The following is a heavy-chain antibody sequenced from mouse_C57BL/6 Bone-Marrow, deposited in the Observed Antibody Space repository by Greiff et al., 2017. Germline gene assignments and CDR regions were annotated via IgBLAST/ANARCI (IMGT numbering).Heavy chain of an antibody. CDR3: ARDLYSRDY. CDR1: GFTFSDYY. CDR2: ISNGGGGT. Sequence: EVQLVESGGGLVQPGGSLKLSCAASGFTFSDYYMYWVRQTPGKRLEWVACISNGGGGTYYPDPVKCRCTISIDNAKSTLYLQMSRLKSEDTAMYYCARDLYSRDYWGQGTSGTVSS. J-gene: IGHJ4*01. V-gene: IGHV5-12*01.